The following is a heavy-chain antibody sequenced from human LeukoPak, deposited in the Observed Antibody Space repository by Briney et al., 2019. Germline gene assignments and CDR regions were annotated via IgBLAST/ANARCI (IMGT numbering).Heavy chain of an antibody. V-gene: IGHV3-7*01. D-gene: IGHD3-10*01. J-gene: IGHJ6*03. CDR3: ARDRRGVNFYYYYMDV. CDR2: IKEDGSEK. CDR1: GFMFTGYW. Sequence: QAGGSLRLSCEASGFMFTGYWMSWVRQAPGKGLEWVANIKEDGSEKYYVGSVKGRFTISRDNPKKLLYLQMNSLRAEDTAVYYCARDRRGVNFYYYYMDVWGKGTSVIVSS.